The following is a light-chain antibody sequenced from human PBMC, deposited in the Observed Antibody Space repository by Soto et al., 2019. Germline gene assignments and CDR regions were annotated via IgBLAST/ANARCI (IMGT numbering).Light chain of an antibody. CDR2: GAS. Sequence: DMVLTQSPGTLSLSPGERATLSCRSSQSVSRSYLAWYQQKPGQAPRVLIYGASSRATGIPDRFSGSGSGTDFTLTISRLEPEDFAVYYCQQYGSSPPITFGQGTRLEIK. CDR3: QQYGSSPPIT. CDR1: QSVSRSY. J-gene: IGKJ5*01. V-gene: IGKV3-20*01.